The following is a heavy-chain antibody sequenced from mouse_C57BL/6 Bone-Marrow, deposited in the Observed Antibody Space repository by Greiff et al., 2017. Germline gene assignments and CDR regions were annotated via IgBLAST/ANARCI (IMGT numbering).Heavy chain of an antibody. V-gene: IGHV14-4*01. CDR2: IDPENGDT. CDR3: TTWYFDV. CDR1: GFNIKDDY. Sequence: VQLQQSGAELVRPGASVKLSCTASGFNIKDDYMHWVKQRPEQGLEWIGWIDPENGDTEYASKFQGKATITADTSSNTAYLQLSSLTSEETAVYYCTTWYFDVWGTGTTVTVSS. J-gene: IGHJ1*03.